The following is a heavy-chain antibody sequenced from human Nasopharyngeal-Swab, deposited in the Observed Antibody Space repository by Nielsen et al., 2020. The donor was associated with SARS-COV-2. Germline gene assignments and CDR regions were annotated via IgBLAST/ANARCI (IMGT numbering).Heavy chain of an antibody. CDR3: ARVGGGSYYFDY. J-gene: IGHJ4*02. D-gene: IGHD1-26*01. CDR2: TYYSGST. V-gene: IGHV4-31*02. Sequence: WIRQPPGKGLEWIGYTYYSGSTCYNPSLKSRVTISVDTSKNQFSLKLSSVTAADTAVYYCARVGGGSYYFDYWGQGTLVTVSS.